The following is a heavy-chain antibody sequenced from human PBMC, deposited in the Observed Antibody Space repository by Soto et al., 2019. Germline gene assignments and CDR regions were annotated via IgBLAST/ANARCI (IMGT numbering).Heavy chain of an antibody. V-gene: IGHV3-23*01. CDR3: AKVVRFLEWFFDY. Sequence: PGGSLRLSCAASGFTFSSYAMSWVRQAPGKGLEWVSAISGSGGSTYYADSVKGRFTISRDNSRNTLYLQMNSLRAEDTAVYYCAKVVRFLEWFFDYWGQGTLVTVSS. J-gene: IGHJ4*02. CDR2: ISGSGGST. D-gene: IGHD3-3*01. CDR1: GFTFSSYA.